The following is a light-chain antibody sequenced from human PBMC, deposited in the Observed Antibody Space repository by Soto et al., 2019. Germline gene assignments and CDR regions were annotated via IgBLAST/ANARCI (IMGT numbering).Light chain of an antibody. CDR2: DAS. CDR1: QSVSTY. V-gene: IGKV3-11*01. CDR3: QQRSNWPPGP. J-gene: IGKJ1*01. Sequence: EIVLTQSPATLSLSPGERATLSCRASQSVSTYLAWYQQRPGQAPRLLIYDASNRATGIPARFSGSGSGTDFTLTISRLEPEDFAVYYCQQRSNWPPGPFGQGTKVDIK.